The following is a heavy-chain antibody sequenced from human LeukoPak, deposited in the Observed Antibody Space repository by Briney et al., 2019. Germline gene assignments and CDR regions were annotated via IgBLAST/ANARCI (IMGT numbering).Heavy chain of an antibody. CDR2: ISYDGSNK. Sequence: GGSLRLSCAASGFTFSSYAMHWVRQAPGKGLEWVAVISYDGSNKYYADSVKGRFTISRDNSKNTLYLQMNSLRAEDTAVYYCARPQVYGSGSYYPNYGMDVWGQGTTVTVSS. D-gene: IGHD3-10*01. CDR3: ARPQVYGSGSYYPNYGMDV. CDR1: GFTFSSYA. J-gene: IGHJ6*02. V-gene: IGHV3-30-3*01.